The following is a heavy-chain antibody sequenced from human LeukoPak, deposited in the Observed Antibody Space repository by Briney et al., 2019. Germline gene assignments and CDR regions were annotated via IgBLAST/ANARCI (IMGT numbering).Heavy chain of an antibody. D-gene: IGHD3-10*01. V-gene: IGHV3-23*01. J-gene: IGHJ4*02. CDR3: ARETYYGSGSYSDFALDY. CDR1: GFSFSTYA. Sequence: GGSLRLSCAASGFSFSTYAMGWVRQAPGKGLDWLSSLSGRGRDTYYADSVKGRFTISRDESKNTLYLQMNSLRAEDTAVYYCARETYYGSGSYSDFALDYWGQGTLVTVSS. CDR2: LSGRGRDT.